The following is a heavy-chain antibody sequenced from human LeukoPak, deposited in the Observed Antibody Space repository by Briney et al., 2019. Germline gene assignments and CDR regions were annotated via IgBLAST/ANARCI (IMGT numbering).Heavy chain of an antibody. V-gene: IGHV3-30*03. Sequence: GGSLRLSCAASGFTFSSYGMHWVRQAPGKGLEWVAVISYDGSNKYYADSVRGRFTISRDNSKNTLYLQMSSLRAEDTAMYYCARDRLTTVTTFHFDYWGQGTVVTVS. D-gene: IGHD4-17*01. CDR1: GFTFSSYG. CDR3: ARDRLTTVTTFHFDY. CDR2: ISYDGSNK. J-gene: IGHJ4*02.